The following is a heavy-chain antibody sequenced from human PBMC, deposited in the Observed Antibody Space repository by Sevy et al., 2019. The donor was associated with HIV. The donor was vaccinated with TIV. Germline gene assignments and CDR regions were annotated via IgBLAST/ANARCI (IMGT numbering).Heavy chain of an antibody. CDR2: ISSRGSTI. CDR3: ARVRYTYGSYYFDY. J-gene: IGHJ4*02. Sequence: GESLKICCAASEFTFSDYYISWIRQAPGKGLEWVTDISSRGSTICYADSVKGRFTISRDNVKNSLYLQMNSLRAEDTAVYYCARVRYTYGSYYFDYWDQGTLVTVSS. D-gene: IGHD5-18*01. V-gene: IGHV3-11*01. CDR1: EFTFSDYY.